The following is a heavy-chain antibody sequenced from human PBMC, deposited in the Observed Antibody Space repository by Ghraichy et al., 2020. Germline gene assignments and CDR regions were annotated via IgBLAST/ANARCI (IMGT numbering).Heavy chain of an antibody. CDR1: GVSISSSSYK. CDR2: AYYSGST. D-gene: IGHD3-10*01. V-gene: IGHV4-39*01. J-gene: IGHJ5*02. Sequence: SETLSLTCTVSGVSISSSSYKWGWIRQPPGKGLEWIVSAYYSGSTHYKPSLKSRVTISVDTSKNQFSMKLSSVTAADTAVYSCARHYYYGSGSYSGFDPWGQGTLVTVSS. CDR3: ARHYYYGSGSYSGFDP.